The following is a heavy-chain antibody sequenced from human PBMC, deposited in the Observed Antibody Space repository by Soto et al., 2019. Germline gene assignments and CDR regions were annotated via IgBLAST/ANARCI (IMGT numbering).Heavy chain of an antibody. CDR1: GFTFSSYG. D-gene: IGHD1-26*01. CDR3: ASASGAWDPIDY. Sequence: QVQLVESGGGVVQPGRSLRLSCAASGFTFSSYGMHWVRQAPGKGLEWVAVIWYDGSNKYSADSVKGRFTISRDNSKNTLYLQMNSMRAEDRAVYYCASASGAWDPIDYWGQGTLVTVSS. CDR2: IWYDGSNK. V-gene: IGHV3-33*01. J-gene: IGHJ4*02.